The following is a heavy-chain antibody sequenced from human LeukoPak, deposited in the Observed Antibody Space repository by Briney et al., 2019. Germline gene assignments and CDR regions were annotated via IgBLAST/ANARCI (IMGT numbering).Heavy chain of an antibody. V-gene: IGHV4-59*01. J-gene: IGHJ4*02. CDR1: GGSMSNVY. Sequence: PSETPSLTCTVSGGSMSNVYWSWIRQPPGQGLEWLASIYYSGTPTYNPSLNRRGTISIDTSKSQFSLKLTSVTAAGTATYFCARESNWVFDYWGQGARVTVSS. CDR2: IYYSGTP. CDR3: ARESNWVFDY. D-gene: IGHD7-27*01.